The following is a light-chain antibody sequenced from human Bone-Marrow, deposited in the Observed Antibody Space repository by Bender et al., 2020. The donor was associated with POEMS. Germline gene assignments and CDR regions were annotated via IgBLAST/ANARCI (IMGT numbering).Light chain of an antibody. V-gene: IGLV1-44*01. Sequence: QSVLTQPPSASGTPGQRATISCSGGSIGRNPTNWYQQLPGTAPRLVIYADDRRPSGVPNRFSASKSGSSASLAISGIQSEDAADYYCSTWDDRLNAWLFGGGTKLTVL. CDR3: STWDDRLNAWL. CDR1: SIGRNP. J-gene: IGLJ3*02. CDR2: ADD.